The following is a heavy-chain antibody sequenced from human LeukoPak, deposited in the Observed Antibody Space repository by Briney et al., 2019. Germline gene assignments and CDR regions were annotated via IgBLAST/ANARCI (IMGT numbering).Heavy chain of an antibody. Sequence: GGSLRLSCAASGFTFSSYAMHWVRQAPGKGPEWVAVISYDGSNKYYADSVKGRFTISRGNSKNTLYLQMNSLRAEDTAVYYCARVGNFGDYFDYWGQGTLVTVSS. CDR2: ISYDGSNK. CDR1: GFTFSSYA. V-gene: IGHV3-30*01. J-gene: IGHJ4*02. D-gene: IGHD4/OR15-4a*01. CDR3: ARVGNFGDYFDY.